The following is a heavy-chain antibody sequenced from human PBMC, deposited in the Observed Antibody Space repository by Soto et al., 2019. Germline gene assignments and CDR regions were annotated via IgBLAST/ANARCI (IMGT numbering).Heavy chain of an antibody. CDR3: AKGDYRNYVVSSLDY. CDR2: ISWNSGYI. V-gene: IGHV3-9*01. CDR1: GFTFDDYS. J-gene: IGHJ4*02. Sequence: GGSLRLSCVVSGFTFDDYSMHLVRQSQGKGLEWVSGISWNSGYIGYADSVKGRFTISRDNAKNSLYMQMNSLRTEDTALYYCAKGDYRNYVVSSLDYWGQGTLVTSPQ. D-gene: IGHD4-4*01.